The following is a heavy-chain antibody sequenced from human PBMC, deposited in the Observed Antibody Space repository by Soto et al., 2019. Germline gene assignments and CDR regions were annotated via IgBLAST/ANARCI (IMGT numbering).Heavy chain of an antibody. V-gene: IGHV4-61*05. CDR2: IYYSGST. CDR1: GGSISSSSYY. D-gene: IGHD3-9*01. J-gene: IGHJ2*01. Sequence: PSETLSLTCTVSGGSISSSSYYWAWVRQPPGKGLEWIGYIYYSGSTNYNPSLKSRVTISVDTSKNQFSLKLSSVTAADTAVYYCARHPPHYDILTNDWYFDLWGRGTLVTVSS. CDR3: ARHPPHYDILTNDWYFDL.